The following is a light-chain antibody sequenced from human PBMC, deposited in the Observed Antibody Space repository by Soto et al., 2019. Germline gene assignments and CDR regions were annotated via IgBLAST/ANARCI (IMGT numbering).Light chain of an antibody. J-gene: IGKJ4*01. Sequence: DIQMTQSPSSVSASVGDRGVITCRASQDISNYLAWYQQKPGDAPELLIYAASRLKRGVPSRFSGSGSGTDFTLIIDSLQPEDFATYYCQQADIFPLTFGGGTKVEI. V-gene: IGKV1-12*01. CDR3: QQADIFPLT. CDR2: AAS. CDR1: QDISNY.